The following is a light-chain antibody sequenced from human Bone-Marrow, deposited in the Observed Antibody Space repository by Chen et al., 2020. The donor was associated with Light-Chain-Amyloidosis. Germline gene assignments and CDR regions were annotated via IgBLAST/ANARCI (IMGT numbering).Light chain of an antibody. CDR1: NIGSTS. CDR2: DDS. J-gene: IGLJ3*02. CDR3: QVWDRRSDRPV. Sequence: SYVLTQPSSVSVAPGQTATIACGGKNIGSTSVHWYQQTPGQAPLLVVYDDSDRPSGIPERVSGSHSGNTATLSVSRDEAGDEAEYYGQVWDRRSDRPVFGGGTKLSVI. V-gene: IGLV3-21*02.